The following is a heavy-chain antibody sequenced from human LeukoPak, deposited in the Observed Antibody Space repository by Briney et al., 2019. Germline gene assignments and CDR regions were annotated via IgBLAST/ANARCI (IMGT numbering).Heavy chain of an antibody. CDR2: INPNSGGT. J-gene: IGHJ2*01. D-gene: IGHD4-17*01. CDR1: GYTFIDYY. CDR3: AKNMGYGDYWYFDL. V-gene: IGHV1-2*02. Sequence: ALVKVSCKASGYTFIDYYIHWMRQAPGEGLEWMGWINPNSGGTNYAQKFQGSVTITRDTSISTAYMELTRLNSDDTAVYYCAKNMGYGDYWYFDLWGRGTLVTVSS.